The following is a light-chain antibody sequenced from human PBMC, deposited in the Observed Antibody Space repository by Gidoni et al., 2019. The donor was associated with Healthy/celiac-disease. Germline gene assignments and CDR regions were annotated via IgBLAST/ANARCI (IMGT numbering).Light chain of an antibody. CDR3: QQYGSSSWT. CDR2: GAS. Sequence: EIVLTQSPGTLSLSPGERATLSCRASQSVSSSYLAWYQQKPGQAPRLLIYGASSRATGIPDRFSCSGSGTDFTLTISRLEPEDFAVYYCQQYGSSSWTFGQXTKVEIK. J-gene: IGKJ1*01. CDR1: QSVSSSY. V-gene: IGKV3-20*01.